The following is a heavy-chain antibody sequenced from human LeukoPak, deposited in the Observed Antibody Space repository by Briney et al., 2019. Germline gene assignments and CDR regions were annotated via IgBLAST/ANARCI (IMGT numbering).Heavy chain of an antibody. D-gene: IGHD3-10*01. V-gene: IGHV4-30-2*01. CDR3: ARAGILWFGELFSHYYYYGMDV. J-gene: IGHJ6*02. Sequence: PSETLSLTCAVSGGSISSGGYSWSWIRQPPGKGLEWIGYIYHSGSTYYNPSLKSRVTISVGRSKNQFSLKLSSVTAADTAVYYCARAGILWFGELFSHYYYYGMDVWGQGTTVTVSS. CDR1: GGSISSGGYS. CDR2: IYHSGST.